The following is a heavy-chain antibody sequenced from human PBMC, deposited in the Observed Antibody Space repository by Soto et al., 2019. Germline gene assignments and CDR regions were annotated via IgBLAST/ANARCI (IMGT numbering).Heavy chain of an antibody. CDR1: GGSISSGGYS. CDR2: IYHSGST. Sequence: LSLTCAVSGGSISSGGYSWSWIRQPPGKGLEWIGYIYHSGSTYYNPSLKSRVTISVYRSKNQFSLKLSSVTAADTAVYYCARQGGDSSGADYYYYGMDVWGQGTTVTVSS. CDR3: ARQGGDSSGADYYYYGMDV. D-gene: IGHD3-22*01. J-gene: IGHJ6*02. V-gene: IGHV4-30-2*01.